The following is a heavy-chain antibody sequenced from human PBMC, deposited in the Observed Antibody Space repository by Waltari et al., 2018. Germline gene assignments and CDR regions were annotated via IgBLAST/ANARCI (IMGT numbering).Heavy chain of an antibody. CDR3: SRQVLGYCTSAACRRLES. CDR1: GYAVNSGFY. D-gene: IGHD2-2*03. Sequence: QVQLQESGPGLVKSSETLSLTCDVSGYAVNSGFYWGCIRQAPGKGLEWVATIYHDGTTVYKPSLESRLSVSMDTSKNQISLTLKSVTAADTALYYCSRQVLGYCTSAACRRLESWGQGTLVTVSS. J-gene: IGHJ4*02. CDR2: IYHDGTT. V-gene: IGHV4-38-2*01.